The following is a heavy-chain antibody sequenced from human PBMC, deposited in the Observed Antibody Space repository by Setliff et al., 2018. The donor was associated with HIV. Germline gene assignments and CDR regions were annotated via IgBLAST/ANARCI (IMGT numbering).Heavy chain of an antibody. CDR3: ARASFPRYCSITSCFEKGWFDP. CDR2: VDHTGST. J-gene: IGHJ5*02. V-gene: IGHV4-34*01. CDR1: GGSFTGCY. D-gene: IGHD2-2*01. Sequence: KTSETLSLTCAVYGGSFTGCYWSWIRQPPGKGLEWIGEVDHTGSTNYNPSLKSRVIISLDMSKNQFSLHLSSVTAADTAVYYCARASFPRYCSITSCFEKGWFDPWGQGTLVTVSS.